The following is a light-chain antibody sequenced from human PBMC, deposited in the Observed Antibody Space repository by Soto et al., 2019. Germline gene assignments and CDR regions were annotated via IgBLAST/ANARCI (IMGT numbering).Light chain of an antibody. J-gene: IGKJ3*01. V-gene: IGKV1-5*03. CDR2: KAF. Sequence: DIQMTQSPSTLSASVGDRVTITCRANQSISTWLAWYQRKPGKAPKLLIYKAFSLESGVPSRFSGSGSGTEFTLTISSLQPDDFATYYCQQYDSYSFTFGPGTKVDIK. CDR3: QQYDSYSFT. CDR1: QSISTW.